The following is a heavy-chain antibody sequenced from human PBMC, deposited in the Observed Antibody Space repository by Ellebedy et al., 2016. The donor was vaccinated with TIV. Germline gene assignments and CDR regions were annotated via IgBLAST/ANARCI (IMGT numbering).Heavy chain of an antibody. J-gene: IGHJ4*02. V-gene: IGHV3-23*01. CDR1: GFTFSSYA. CDR2: IRSTGSRT. D-gene: IGHD3-22*01. CDR3: AKGRGGGSDTSAPRYYFDY. Sequence: GESLKISCAASGFTFSSYAMSWVRQAPGKGLEWVSTIRSTGSRTYYADSVEGRFIISRDNSKKTLYLQMNSLRAEDTAVYYCAKGRGGGSDTSAPRYYFDYWGLGTLVTVSS.